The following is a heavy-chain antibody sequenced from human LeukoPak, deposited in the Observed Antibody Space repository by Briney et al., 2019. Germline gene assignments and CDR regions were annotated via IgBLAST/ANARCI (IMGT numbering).Heavy chain of an antibody. Sequence: SETLSLTCTVSGDSISNYYWSWIRQSPGKELEWIGYMYNRGSTIYNPSLKSRVTISTDTSKNQFSLRLTSVTAADTAVYYCARAEKAVTGTLDSWGQGTLITASS. CDR1: GDSISNYY. J-gene: IGHJ4*02. D-gene: IGHD6-19*01. V-gene: IGHV4-59*01. CDR3: ARAEKAVTGTLDS. CDR2: MYNRGST.